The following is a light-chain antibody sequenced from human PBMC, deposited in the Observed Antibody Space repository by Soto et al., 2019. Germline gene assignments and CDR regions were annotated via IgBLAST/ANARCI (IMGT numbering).Light chain of an antibody. CDR2: DAS. Sequence: EIVLTQSPATLSLSPGDRATLSCRARQSVCSYLGWYQQRPGQAPRLLIYDASNRATGIPARFSGSGSGTDFTLTISSLEPEDFAVYYCQQRSDWPSTFGGGTKVEIK. J-gene: IGKJ4*01. CDR3: QQRSDWPST. V-gene: IGKV3-11*01. CDR1: QSVCSY.